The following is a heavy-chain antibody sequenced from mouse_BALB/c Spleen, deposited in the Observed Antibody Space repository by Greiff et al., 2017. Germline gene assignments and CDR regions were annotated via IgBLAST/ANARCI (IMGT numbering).Heavy chain of an antibody. CDR3: ARHSFAY. Sequence: DVHLVESGGGLVKPGGSLKLSCAASGFAFSSYDMSWVRQTPEKRLEWVAYISSGGGSTYYPDTVKGRFTISRDNAKNTLYLQMSSLKSEDTAMYYCARHSFAYWGQGTLVTVSA. V-gene: IGHV5-12-1*01. J-gene: IGHJ3*01. CDR1: GFAFSSYD. CDR2: ISSGGGST.